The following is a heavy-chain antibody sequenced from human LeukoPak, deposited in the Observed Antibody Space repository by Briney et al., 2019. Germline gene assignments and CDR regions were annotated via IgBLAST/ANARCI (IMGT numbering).Heavy chain of an antibody. V-gene: IGHV3-23*01. D-gene: IGHD5-18*01. Sequence: GGSLRLSCAASGFTFSSYAMSWVRQAPGKGLEWVAAISGSGGSTYYADSVKGRFTISRDNSKNTLYLQMNSLRAEDTAVYYCAKDRIQLWLRGAFDIWGQGTMVTVSS. J-gene: IGHJ3*02. CDR2: ISGSGGST. CDR3: AKDRIQLWLRGAFDI. CDR1: GFTFSSYA.